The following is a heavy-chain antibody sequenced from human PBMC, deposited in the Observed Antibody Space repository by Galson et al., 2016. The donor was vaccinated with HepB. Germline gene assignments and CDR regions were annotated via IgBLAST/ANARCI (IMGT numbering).Heavy chain of an antibody. J-gene: IGHJ3*02. D-gene: IGHD3-10*01. V-gene: IGHV3-33*01. CDR2: IWYDGSNK. CDR1: GFSFSNYV. Sequence: SLRLSCAASGFSFSNYVIHWVRQAPGKGLEWVALIWYDGSNKYYADSVQGRFTISSDNSKNTVYLQLNSLRAEDTAVYYCARDRGDDAFDIWGQGTMVTVSS. CDR3: ARDRGDDAFDI.